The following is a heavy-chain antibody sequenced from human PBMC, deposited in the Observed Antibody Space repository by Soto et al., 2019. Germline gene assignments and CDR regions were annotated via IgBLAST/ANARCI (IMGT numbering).Heavy chain of an antibody. CDR2: IYWDDEK. Sequence: QITLKESGPPLVKPTQTLTLTCTFSGFSLSTNGVGVGWIRQPPGKALEWLALIYWDDEKRYSPSLKTRLTITKDTSKNQVVLTLTNMDPVDTATYYCSHSLWEPHFDYWGQGTLVTVSS. V-gene: IGHV2-5*02. CDR1: GFSLSTNGVG. J-gene: IGHJ4*02. D-gene: IGHD1-26*01. CDR3: SHSLWEPHFDY.